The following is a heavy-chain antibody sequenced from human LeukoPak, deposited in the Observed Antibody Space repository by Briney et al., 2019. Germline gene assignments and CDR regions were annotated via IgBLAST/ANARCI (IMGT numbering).Heavy chain of an antibody. Sequence: SETLSLTCTVSGGSISSYYWSWIRQPPGKGLEWIGYIYYSGSTNYNPSLKSRVAISVDTSKNQFSLKLSSVTAAETAVYYCAREGRYRYGYNEYHSYMDIWGKGTTVTVSS. CDR1: GGSISSYY. D-gene: IGHD5-24*01. CDR2: IYYSGST. J-gene: IGHJ6*03. CDR3: AREGRYRYGYNEYHSYMDI. V-gene: IGHV4-59*01.